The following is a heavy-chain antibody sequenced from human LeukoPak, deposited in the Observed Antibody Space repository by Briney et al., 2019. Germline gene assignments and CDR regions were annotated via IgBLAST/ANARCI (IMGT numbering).Heavy chain of an antibody. CDR1: GYSFTSYS. J-gene: IGHJ4*02. CDR2: INPTDGSA. CDR3: ARARWLVRGSFDY. V-gene: IGHV1-46*01. Sequence: GASVKVSCKSSGYSFTSYSMHWVRQAPGQGLEWMGIINPTDGSASYAQKFQGRVTMTRDMSTSTVYMELSSLRSEDTAVYYCARARWLVRGSFDYWGQGTLVTVSS. D-gene: IGHD6-19*01.